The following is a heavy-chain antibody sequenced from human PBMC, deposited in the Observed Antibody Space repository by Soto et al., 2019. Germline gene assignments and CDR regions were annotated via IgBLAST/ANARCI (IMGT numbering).Heavy chain of an antibody. Sequence: QVQLVQSGAEVKKPGSSVKVSCKASGGTFSSYAISWVRQAPGQGLEWMGGIIPIFGTANYAQKFQGRVTXXAXEXXSTAYMELSSLRSEDTAVYYWARLNYYDSSGYEGHWGQGTLVTVSS. V-gene: IGHV1-69*12. D-gene: IGHD3-22*01. CDR2: IIPIFGTA. J-gene: IGHJ4*02. CDR1: GGTFSSYA. CDR3: ARLNYYDSSGYEGH.